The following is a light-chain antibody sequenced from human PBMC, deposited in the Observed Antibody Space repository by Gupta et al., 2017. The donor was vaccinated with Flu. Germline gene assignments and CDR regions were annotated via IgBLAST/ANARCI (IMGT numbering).Light chain of an antibody. V-gene: IGKV3-20*01. CDR2: GVS. J-gene: IGKJ1*01. Sequence: ETVLTQSPGTLSLSPGERATLSCRASQSVGSSYLAWYQQKPGQAPRLLIYGVSTRATGIPDRFSGSGSGTDFTLTISRLEPEDFAVYYCQQYGSSPPRSFGQGTKVEIK. CDR1: QSVGSSY. CDR3: QQYGSSPPRS.